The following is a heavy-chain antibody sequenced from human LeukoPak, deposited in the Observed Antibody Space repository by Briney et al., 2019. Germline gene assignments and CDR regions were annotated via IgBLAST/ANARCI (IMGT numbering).Heavy chain of an antibody. CDR2: INHSGAT. CDR3: ARGRPYYDFWSCYHASFDP. CDR1: GGSFSGYY. V-gene: IGHV4-34*01. J-gene: IGHJ5*02. D-gene: IGHD3-3*01. Sequence: SETLSLTCAVYGGSFSGYYWSWIRQPPGKWLEWIGEINHSGATNYNPSLKSRVTVSVDTSKNQFSLKLSCVPAADTAVYYCARGRPYYDFWSCYHASFDPWGQGTMVTVSS.